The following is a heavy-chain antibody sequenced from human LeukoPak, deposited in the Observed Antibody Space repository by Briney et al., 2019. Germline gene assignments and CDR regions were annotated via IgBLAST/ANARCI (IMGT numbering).Heavy chain of an antibody. CDR3: ASVLLDSRVGKGILDY. CDR1: GGSISSYY. J-gene: IGHJ4*02. V-gene: IGHV4-59*01. Sequence: PSETLSLTCTVSGGSISSYYWSWIRQPPGKGLEWIGYIYYSGSTNYNPSLKSRVTISVDTSKNQFSLKLSSVTAADTAVYYCASVLLDSRVGKGILDYWGQGTLVTVSS. D-gene: IGHD3-10*01. CDR2: IYYSGST.